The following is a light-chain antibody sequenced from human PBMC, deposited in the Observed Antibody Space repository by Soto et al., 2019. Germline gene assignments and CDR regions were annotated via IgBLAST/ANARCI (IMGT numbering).Light chain of an antibody. J-gene: IGLJ1*01. Sequence: QSALTQPASVSGSPGQSITISCTGTNSDVGYYKYVSWYQLHPGKAPKLMIYEVSNRPSGISNRFSGSKSGDTASLTISGLQAEDEADYYCSSYTRSSTLVVFGTGTKVTVL. CDR3: SSYTRSSTLVV. V-gene: IGLV2-14*01. CDR1: NSDVGYYKY. CDR2: EVS.